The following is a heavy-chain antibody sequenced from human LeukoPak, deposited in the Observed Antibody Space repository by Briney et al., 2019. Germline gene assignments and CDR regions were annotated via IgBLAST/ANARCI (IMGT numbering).Heavy chain of an antibody. J-gene: IGHJ4*02. CDR2: ISNSGSA. CDR1: GDSISTYY. V-gene: IGHV4-4*07. Sequence: SETLSLTCTVSGDSISTYYWSWIRQPAGKGLEWIGRISNSGSASYNPSLKSRVTMSLDTSKNQFSLQLSSVTAADTAVYYCARDATTVTTIIDYWGQGTLVTVSS. D-gene: IGHD4-17*01. CDR3: ARDATTVTTIIDY.